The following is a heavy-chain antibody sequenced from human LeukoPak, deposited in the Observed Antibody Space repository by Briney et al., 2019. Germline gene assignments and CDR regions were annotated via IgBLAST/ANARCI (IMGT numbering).Heavy chain of an antibody. CDR3: ARGEYSNYVGLIEFDY. D-gene: IGHD4-11*01. CDR1: GGSISSYY. Sequence: SETLSLTCAVSGGSISSYYWSWIRQPAGKGLEWIGRIYTSGSTNYNPSLKSRVTMSVDTSKNQFSLKLSSVTAADTAVYYCARGEYSNYVGLIEFDYWGQGTLVTVSS. J-gene: IGHJ4*02. V-gene: IGHV4-4*07. CDR2: IYTSGST.